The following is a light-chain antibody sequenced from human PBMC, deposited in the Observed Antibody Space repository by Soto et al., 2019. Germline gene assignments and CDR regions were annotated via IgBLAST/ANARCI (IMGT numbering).Light chain of an antibody. J-gene: IGLJ3*02. CDR3: SSYAGKGIWV. CDR1: SSDVGGYNY. CDR2: EVS. V-gene: IGLV2-8*01. Sequence: QSALTQPPSASGSPGQSVTISCTGTSSDVGGYNYVSWYQQHPGKAPKLMIYEVSKRPSGVPDRFSGSKSGNTASLTVSGLQAEDEADYYCSSYAGKGIWVFGGGTKLTVL.